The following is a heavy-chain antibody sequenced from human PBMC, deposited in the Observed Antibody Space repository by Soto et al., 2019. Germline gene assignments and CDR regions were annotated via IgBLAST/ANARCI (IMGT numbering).Heavy chain of an antibody. CDR1: GFTFSSYS. V-gene: IGHV3-48*01. J-gene: IGHJ6*03. CDR3: ARGGITIFGVVIIDYYMDV. Sequence: GGSLRLSCAASGFTFSSYSMNWVRQAPGKGLEWVSYISSSSSTINYADSVKGRFTISRDNAKNSLYLQMNSLRAEDTAVYYCARGGITIFGVVIIDYYMDVWGKGTTVTVSS. D-gene: IGHD3-3*01. CDR2: ISSSSSTI.